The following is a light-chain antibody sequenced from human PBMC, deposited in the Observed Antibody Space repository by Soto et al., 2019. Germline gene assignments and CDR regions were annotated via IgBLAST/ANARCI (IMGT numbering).Light chain of an antibody. CDR1: QDIGTY. CDR3: QQYNSYSYT. V-gene: IGKV1-8*01. Sequence: AIRMTQSPSSLSASTGDRVTIPCRASQDIGTYLAWYQQKPGKAPKLLIYAASSLQSGVPSRFSGSGSGTDFTLTISWLQPDDFATYYCQQYNSYSYTFGQGTKVDIK. J-gene: IGKJ2*01. CDR2: AAS.